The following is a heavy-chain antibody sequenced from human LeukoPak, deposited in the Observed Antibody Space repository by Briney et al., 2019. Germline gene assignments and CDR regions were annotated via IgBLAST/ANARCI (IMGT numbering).Heavy chain of an antibody. CDR2: IRNKANSDTT. D-gene: IGHD2-15*01. CDR1: GFTFSDHY. Sequence: GGSLRLSCAATGFTFSDHYLDWVHQTPGKGLEWLGRIRNKANSDTTEYAASVQGRFTISRDDSKNSLFLQMNNLKTEDTAVYHCARRRYCSGGNCFSPFDNWGQGTLVTVSS. CDR3: ARRRYCSGGNCFSPFDN. J-gene: IGHJ4*02. V-gene: IGHV3-72*01.